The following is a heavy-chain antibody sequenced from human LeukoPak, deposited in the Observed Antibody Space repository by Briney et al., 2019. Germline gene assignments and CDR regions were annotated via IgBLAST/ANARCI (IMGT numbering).Heavy chain of an antibody. V-gene: IGHV3-30*02. CDR1: GFTFSSYG. Sequence: PGGSLRLSCAASGFTFSSYGMHWVRQAPGKGLGWVAFIRYDGSNKYYADSVKGRFTISRDSSKNTLYLQMNSLRAEDTAVYYCAKEWVEYCSSTSFHYFDYWGQGTLVTVSS. CDR3: AKEWVEYCSSTSFHYFDY. CDR2: IRYDGSNK. D-gene: IGHD2-2*01. J-gene: IGHJ4*02.